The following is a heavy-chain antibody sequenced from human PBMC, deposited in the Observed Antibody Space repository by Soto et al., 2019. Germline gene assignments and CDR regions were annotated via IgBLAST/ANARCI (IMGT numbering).Heavy chain of an antibody. CDR1: GFTFSSYW. CDR3: ARSKTNYIWGTYRDFFEY. J-gene: IGHJ4*02. CDR2: IRQDGGEK. V-gene: IGHV3-7*01. D-gene: IGHD3-16*02. Sequence: EVQLVESGGGLVQPGGSLRLSCVGSGFTFSSYWMSWVRQAPGKGLEWVANIRQDGGEKHYVDSVKGRFTISRDNAKNSLYLQMNSLRDDDTAVYYCARSKTNYIWGTYRDFFEYWGQGTLVTVSS.